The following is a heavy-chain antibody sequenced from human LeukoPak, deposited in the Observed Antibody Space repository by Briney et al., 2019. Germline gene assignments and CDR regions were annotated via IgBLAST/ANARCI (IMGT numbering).Heavy chain of an antibody. CDR2: ISYDGSNK. Sequence: GGSLRLSCAASGLTFSSYGMHWVRQAPGKGLEWVAVISYDGSNKYYADSVKGRFTISRDNSKNTRYLQMNSLRAEDTAVYYCAKGRARRLLLLPFDYWGQGTLVTVSS. CDR3: AKGRARRLLLLPFDY. D-gene: IGHD2-15*01. V-gene: IGHV3-30*18. J-gene: IGHJ4*02. CDR1: GLTFSSYG.